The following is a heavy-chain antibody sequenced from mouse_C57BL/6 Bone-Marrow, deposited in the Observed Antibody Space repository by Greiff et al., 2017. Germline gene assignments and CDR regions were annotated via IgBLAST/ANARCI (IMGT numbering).Heavy chain of an antibody. CDR3: ASLYGSSYYWYFDV. D-gene: IGHD1-1*01. J-gene: IGHJ1*03. CDR1: GYTFTSYW. Sequence: VQLQQSGAELAKPGASVKLSCKASGYTFTSYWMHLVNQRPGQGLEWIGYINPSSGYTTYNQKFKDKATLTADKSSSTADMQLSSLTYEDSAVYYCASLYGSSYYWYFDVWGTGTTVTVSS. V-gene: IGHV1-7*01. CDR2: INPSSGYT.